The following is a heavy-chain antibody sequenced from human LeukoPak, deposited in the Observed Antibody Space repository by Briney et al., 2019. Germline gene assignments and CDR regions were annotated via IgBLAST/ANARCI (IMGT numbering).Heavy chain of an antibody. CDR2: ISNSDGNT. Sequence: PGGSLRLSCAASGFTFSNYAMSWFRQAPGKGLEWVSTISNSDGNTYYADSVKGRFTISRDNSKNTLYLQMNSLTAEDTAIYYCAKATGTLGNWGQGTLVTVSS. J-gene: IGHJ4*02. D-gene: IGHD1-1*01. CDR3: AKATGTLGN. CDR1: GFTFSNYA. V-gene: IGHV3-23*01.